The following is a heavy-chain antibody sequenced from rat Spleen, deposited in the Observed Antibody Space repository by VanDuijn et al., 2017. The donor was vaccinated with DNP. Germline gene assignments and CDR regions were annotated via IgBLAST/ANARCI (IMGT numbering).Heavy chain of an antibody. CDR2: INSEGTT. Sequence: EVQLQESGPGLVEPSQSLSLTCSVTGYSITRSYRWNWIRKFPGNKLEWMGYINSEGTTNYNPSLKSRISITRDTSKNQFFLQVKSITTEDTATYYCARSTDCGCNWDYWGQGVMVPVSS. D-gene: IGHD1-4*01. J-gene: IGHJ2*01. CDR1: GYSITRSYR. CDR3: ARSTDCGCNWDY. V-gene: IGHV3-3*01.